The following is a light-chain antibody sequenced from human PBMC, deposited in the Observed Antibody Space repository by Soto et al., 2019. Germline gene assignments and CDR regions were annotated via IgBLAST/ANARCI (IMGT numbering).Light chain of an antibody. CDR2: EGS. CDR3: CSYAGSTTWV. V-gene: IGLV2-23*01. J-gene: IGLJ3*02. CDR1: SSDVGGQKL. Sequence: QSALTQPASVSGSPGQSITSSCTGTSSDVGGQKLVSWYQQHPGKAPKVLLYEGSDRPSGVSDRFSGSKSGNTASLTISGLQAEDEADYYCCSYAGSTTWVFGGGTKLTVL.